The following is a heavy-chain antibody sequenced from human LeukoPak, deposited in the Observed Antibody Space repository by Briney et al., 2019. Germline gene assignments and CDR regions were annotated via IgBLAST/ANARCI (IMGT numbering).Heavy chain of an antibody. J-gene: IGHJ6*03. V-gene: IGHV4-59*12. Sequence: PSETLSLTCTVSGGSISSYYWSWIRQPPGKGLEWIGYIYYSGSTNYNPSLKSRVTISVDTSKNQFSLKLSSVTAADTAVYYCARWAPMKWELLDYYYMDVWGKGTTVTVSS. CDR2: IYYSGST. D-gene: IGHD1-26*01. CDR3: ARWAPMKWELLDYYYMDV. CDR1: GGSISSYY.